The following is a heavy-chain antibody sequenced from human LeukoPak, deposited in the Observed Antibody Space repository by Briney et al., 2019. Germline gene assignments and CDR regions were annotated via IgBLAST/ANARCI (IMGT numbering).Heavy chain of an antibody. CDR3: ARGYSCSGGSCYFDN. V-gene: IGHV3-21*01. CDR1: GFAFSSYS. CDR2: ISSSTYYI. D-gene: IGHD2-15*01. J-gene: IGHJ4*02. Sequence: GGSLRLSCAASGFAFSSYSMNWVRQAPGKGLEWVSSISSSTYYIYYADSVKGRFTISRDNAKNSLYLQMNSLRAEDTAVYYCARGYSCSGGSCYFDNWGQGTLVTVSS.